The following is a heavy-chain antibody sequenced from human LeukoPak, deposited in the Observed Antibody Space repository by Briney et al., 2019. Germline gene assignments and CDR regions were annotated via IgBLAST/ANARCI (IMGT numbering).Heavy chain of an antibody. CDR1: GFTFSSYW. V-gene: IGHV3-7*01. D-gene: IGHD2-15*01. J-gene: IGHJ5*02. Sequence: GGSLRLSCAASGFTFSSYWMSWVRQAPGKGLEWVANIKQDGSEKYYVDSVKGRLTISRDNAKNSLYLQMNSLRAEDTAVYYCARGYCSGGSCYDAWGQGTLVTVSS. CDR3: ARGYCSGGSCYDA. CDR2: IKQDGSEK.